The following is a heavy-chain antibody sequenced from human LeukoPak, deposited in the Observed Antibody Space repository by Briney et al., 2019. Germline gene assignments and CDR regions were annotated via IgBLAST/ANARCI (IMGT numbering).Heavy chain of an antibody. D-gene: IGHD6-19*01. Sequence: SETLSLTCTVSGGSISDYYWSWIRQPAGKGLEWIGTIFYSGSTYYNPSLKSRVTMSVDTSKNQFSLKLSSVTAADTAVYYCARQGYISGQGFRNNWFDPWGQGSLVTVSS. V-gene: IGHV4-59*04. CDR1: GGSISDYY. CDR3: ARQGYISGQGFRNNWFDP. J-gene: IGHJ5*02. CDR2: IFYSGST.